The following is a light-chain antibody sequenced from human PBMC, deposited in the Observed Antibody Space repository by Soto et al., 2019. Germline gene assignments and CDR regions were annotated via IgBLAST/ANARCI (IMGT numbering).Light chain of an antibody. V-gene: IGLV1-40*01. CDR1: SSNIGAGYA. CDR3: QSYDNSHDWDVI. Sequence: QSVLTQPPSVSGAPGQRVTIPRTGSSSNIGAGYAVHWYPQLPGTAPKILISDNTNRPSGVPDRFSASKSGTTASRAITGLQSEDEAEYYCQSYDNSHDWDVIFGVGTKLTVL. CDR2: DNT. J-gene: IGLJ2*01.